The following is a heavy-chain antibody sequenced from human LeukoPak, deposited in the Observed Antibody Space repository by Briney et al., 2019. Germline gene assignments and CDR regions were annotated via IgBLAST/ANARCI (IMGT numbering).Heavy chain of an antibody. V-gene: IGHV4-39*07. CDR2: IYYSGSS. D-gene: IGHD3-10*01. J-gene: IGHJ5*02. Sequence: SETLSLTCSVSGGSISSSSSYWGWIRQPPGKGLEWIGSIYYSGSSFDNPALKSRVTISVDTSKNQFSLKLSSVTAADTAVYYCARTNSGSYHWGTFDPWGQGTLVTVSS. CDR1: GGSISSSSSY. CDR3: ARTNSGSYHWGTFDP.